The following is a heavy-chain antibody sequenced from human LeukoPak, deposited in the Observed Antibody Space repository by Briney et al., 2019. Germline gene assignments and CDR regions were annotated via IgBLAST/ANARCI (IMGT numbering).Heavy chain of an antibody. J-gene: IGHJ4*02. CDR3: AKVSYYDSSGSPDY. Sequence: GGSLRLSCAASGFTFSDFYISWIRQAPGKGLEWVSYINGSGNTIYCDDSVKGRFTISRDDSKNTLYLQMNSLRAEDTAVYYCAKVSYYDSSGSPDYWGQGTLVTVSS. CDR1: GFTFSDFY. V-gene: IGHV3-11*01. D-gene: IGHD3-22*01. CDR2: INGSGNTI.